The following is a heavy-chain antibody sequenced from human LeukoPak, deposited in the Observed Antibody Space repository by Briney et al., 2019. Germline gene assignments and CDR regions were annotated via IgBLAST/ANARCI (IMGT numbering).Heavy chain of an antibody. CDR3: ARDRRENSVYDATFDI. Sequence: PGGSLRLSCAASGFTFSSYWMHWVRHAPGKGLVWVSRINSGGSSTSYADSVKGRFTISKDNAKDTLYLQMNSLRAEDTAVYYCARDRRENSVYDATFDIWGQGTMVTVSS. V-gene: IGHV3-74*01. CDR1: GFTFSSYW. CDR2: INSGGSST. J-gene: IGHJ3*02. D-gene: IGHD5/OR15-5a*01.